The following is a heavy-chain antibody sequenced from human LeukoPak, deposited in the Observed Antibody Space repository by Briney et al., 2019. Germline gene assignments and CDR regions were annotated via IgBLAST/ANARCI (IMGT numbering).Heavy chain of an antibody. CDR1: GFTFSSYA. D-gene: IGHD2-15*01. V-gene: IGHV3-23*01. CDR3: AKDPGYCSGGSCYPYFDY. J-gene: IGHJ4*02. CDR2: ISGSGGST. Sequence: GGSLRLSCAASGFTFSSYAMSWVRQAPGKGLEWVSAISGSGGSTYYADSVKGRFTISRDNSKNTLYLQMNSLRGEDTAVYYCAKDPGYCSGGSCYPYFDYWGQGTLVTVSS.